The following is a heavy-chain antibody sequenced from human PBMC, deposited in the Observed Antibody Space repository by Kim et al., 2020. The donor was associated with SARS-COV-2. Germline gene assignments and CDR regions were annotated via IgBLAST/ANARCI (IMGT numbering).Heavy chain of an antibody. V-gene: IGHV4-4*07. D-gene: IGHD3-3*01. CDR1: GGSISSYY. J-gene: IGHJ4*02. Sequence: SETLSLTCTVSGGSISSYYWSWIRQPAGKGLEWIGRIYTSGSTNYNPSLKSRVTMSVDTSKNQFSLKLSSVTAADTAVYYCARVYYDFWSGYSDYFDYWGQGTLVTVSS. CDR2: IYTSGST. CDR3: ARVYYDFWSGYSDYFDY.